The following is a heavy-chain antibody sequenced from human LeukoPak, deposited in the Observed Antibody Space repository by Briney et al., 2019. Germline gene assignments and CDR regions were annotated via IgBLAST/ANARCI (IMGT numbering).Heavy chain of an antibody. CDR2: INHSGST. CDR1: GGSFSGYY. CDR3: ARLYYYDSSGYYWFDP. J-gene: IGHJ5*02. D-gene: IGHD3-22*01. Sequence: SETLSLTCAVYGGSFSGYYWSWIRQPPGKGLEWIGEINHSGSTNYNPSLKSRVTISVDTSKNQFSLKLSSVTAADTAVYYCARLYYYDSSGYYWFDPWGQGTLVTVSS. V-gene: IGHV4-34*01.